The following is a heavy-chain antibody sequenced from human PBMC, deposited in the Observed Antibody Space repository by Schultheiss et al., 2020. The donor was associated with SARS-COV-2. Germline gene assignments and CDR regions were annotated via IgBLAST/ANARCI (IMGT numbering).Heavy chain of an antibody. CDR2: ITYSSSTI. Sequence: GGSLRLSCAASGFTFSSYAMHWVRQAPGKGLEWVSYITYSSSTIYYADSVKGRFTISRDNAKNSLYLQMNSLRAEDTAVYYCAKAGGLLHYYYYYYMDVWGKGTTVTVSS. D-gene: IGHD3-16*01. CDR1: GFTFSSYA. V-gene: IGHV3-48*04. J-gene: IGHJ6*03. CDR3: AKAGGLLHYYYYYYMDV.